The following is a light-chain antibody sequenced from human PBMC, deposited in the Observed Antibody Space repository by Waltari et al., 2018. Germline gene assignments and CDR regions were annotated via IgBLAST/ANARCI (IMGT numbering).Light chain of an antibody. CDR1: QRFSASY. V-gene: IGKV3-20*01. J-gene: IGKJ3*01. CDR3: QHYGTSPPFT. Sequence: DIVLTQSPATLSLSPGESATLSCRASQRFSASYLAWYQQTPGQAPRLLIYGASSRATGIPDRFSGSGSGTDFTFTISSLEPEDFAVYYCQHYGTSPPFTFGPGTKVDIK. CDR2: GAS.